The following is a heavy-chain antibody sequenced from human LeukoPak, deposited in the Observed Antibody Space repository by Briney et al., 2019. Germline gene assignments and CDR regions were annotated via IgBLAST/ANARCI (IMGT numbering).Heavy chain of an antibody. CDR2: IYPGDSDT. D-gene: IGHD1-1*01. Sequence: GESLKISCKGSGYTFIRFWIDWVRQMPGKGLEWMGIIYPGDSDTRYSPSFQGQVTLSADKSISTAYLQWSSLTASDTAMYYCASPVQDGFDVGAEGTTVTVSS. J-gene: IGHJ6*01. CDR3: ASPVQDGFDV. CDR1: GYTFIRFW. V-gene: IGHV5-51*01.